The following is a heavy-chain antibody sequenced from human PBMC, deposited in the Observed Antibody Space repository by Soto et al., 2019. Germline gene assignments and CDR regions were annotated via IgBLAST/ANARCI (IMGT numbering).Heavy chain of an antibody. CDR1: GYTFTSYG. V-gene: IGHV1-18*04. Sequence: QVQLVQSGAEVKKPGASVKVSCKASGYTFTSYGISWVRQAPGQGLEWMGWIVVGSGNTNYAQKFQERVTITRDMSTSTAYMELSSLRSEDTAVYYCAAVADTAMVNSYWGQGTLVTVSS. CDR3: AAVADTAMVNSY. CDR2: IVVGSGNT. D-gene: IGHD5-18*01. J-gene: IGHJ4*02.